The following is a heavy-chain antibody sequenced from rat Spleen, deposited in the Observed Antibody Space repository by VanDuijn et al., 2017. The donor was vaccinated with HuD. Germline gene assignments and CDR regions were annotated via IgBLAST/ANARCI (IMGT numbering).Heavy chain of an antibody. J-gene: IGHJ3*01. D-gene: IGHD4-3*01. CDR3: ARQDTSGYSNWFAY. Sequence: EVQLVESDGGLVQPGRSLKVSCAASGFTFTDYYMAWVRQAPTKGLEWVATIRYDGREIHYRDSVRGRFTVSRDNAKSTLYLQMDSLRSEDTATYYCARQDTSGYSNWFAYWGQGTLVTVSS. CDR1: GFTFTDYY. CDR2: IRYDGREI. V-gene: IGHV5-29*01.